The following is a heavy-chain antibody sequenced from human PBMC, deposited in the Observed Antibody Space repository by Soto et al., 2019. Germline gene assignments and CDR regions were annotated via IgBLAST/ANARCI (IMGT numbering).Heavy chain of an antibody. CDR3: ARVSHGGYIHVWFDP. CDR2: INHSGST. CDR1: GGSFSGYY. D-gene: IGHD3-22*01. V-gene: IGHV4-34*01. J-gene: IGHJ5*02. Sequence: SETLSLTCAVYGGSFSGYYWSWIRQPPGKGLEWIWEINHSGSTNYNPSLKSRVTISVDTSKNQFSPKLSSVTAADTAVYYCARVSHGGYIHVWFDPWGQGTLVTVSS.